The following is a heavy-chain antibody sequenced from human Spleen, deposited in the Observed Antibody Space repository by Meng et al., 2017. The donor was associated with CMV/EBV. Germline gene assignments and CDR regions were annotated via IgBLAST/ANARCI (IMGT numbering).Heavy chain of an antibody. CDR2: IYYSGST. D-gene: IGHD1-20*01. CDR1: GGSVSSGSYY. CDR3: ARARITGTAKVDY. Sequence: VSGGSVSSGSYYWSWIRQPPGKGLEWIEYIYYSGSTNYNPSLKSRVTISVDTSKNQFSLKLSSVTAADTAVYYCARARITGTAKVDYWGQGTLVTVSS. J-gene: IGHJ4*02. V-gene: IGHV4-61*01.